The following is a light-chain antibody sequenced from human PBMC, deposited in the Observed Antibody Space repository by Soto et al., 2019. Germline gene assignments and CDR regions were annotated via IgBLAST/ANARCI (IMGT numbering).Light chain of an antibody. CDR1: NSNIGAGYD. CDR2: RDN. J-gene: IGLJ3*02. V-gene: IGLV1-40*01. CDR3: QSYDASLGGSV. Sequence: QSVLTQPPSVSGAPGQRVTISCAGSNSNIGAGYDVHWYQQLPGTAPKVIIERDNNRASGVPDRFSASKSGTSGSLAITGLQAEDEADYYCQSYDASLGGSVFGGGTKLTVL.